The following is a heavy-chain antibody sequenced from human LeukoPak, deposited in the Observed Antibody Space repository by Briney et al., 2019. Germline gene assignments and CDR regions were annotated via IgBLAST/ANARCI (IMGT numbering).Heavy chain of an antibody. CDR2: INPNSGGT. CDR1: GYTFTGYY. V-gene: IGHV1-2*06. CDR3: ARDLKAMVLPNY. J-gene: IGHJ4*02. D-gene: IGHD5-18*01. Sequence: GASVKVSCKXSGYTFTGYYMHWVRQAPGQGLEWMGRINPNSGGTNYAQKFQGRVTMTRDTSISTAYMELSRLRSDDTAVYYCARDLKAMVLPNYWGQGTLVTVSS.